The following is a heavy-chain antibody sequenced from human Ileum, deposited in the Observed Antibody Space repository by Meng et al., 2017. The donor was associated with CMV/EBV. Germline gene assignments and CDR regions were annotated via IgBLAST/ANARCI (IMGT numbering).Heavy chain of an antibody. J-gene: IGHJ3*02. V-gene: IGHV4-59*01. CDR3: ARANEHYDFWSGYYRAFDI. CDR2: IYYSGST. Sequence: SETLSLTCTVSGGSISSYYWSGIRQPPGKGLEWIGYIYYSGSTNYNPSLKSRVTISVDTSKNQFSLKLSSVTAADTAVYYCARANEHYDFWSGYYRAFDIWGQGTMVTVSS. D-gene: IGHD3-3*01. CDR1: GGSISSYY.